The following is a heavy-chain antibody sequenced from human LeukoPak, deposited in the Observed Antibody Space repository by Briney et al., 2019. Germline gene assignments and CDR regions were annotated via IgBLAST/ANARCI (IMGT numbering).Heavy chain of an antibody. CDR2: INHSGST. D-gene: IGHD4-17*01. CDR1: GGSFSGYY. CDR3: ARGTVTTAFPFDY. V-gene: IGHV4-34*01. J-gene: IGHJ4*02. Sequence: SETLSLTCVVYGGSFSGYYWSWILQPPGKGLEWIGEINHSGSTNYNPSLKSRVTISVDTSKNQFSLKLSSVTAADTAVYYCARGTVTTAFPFDYWGQGTLVTVSS.